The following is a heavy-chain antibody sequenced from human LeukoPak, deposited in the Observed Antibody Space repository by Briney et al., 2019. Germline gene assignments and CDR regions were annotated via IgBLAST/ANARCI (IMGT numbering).Heavy chain of an antibody. CDR1: GGSTSSYY. CDR3: ARAQSSSWPIDY. V-gene: IGHV4-59*12. CDR2: LYYSGST. D-gene: IGHD6-13*01. J-gene: IGHJ4*02. Sequence: PSETLSLTCTVSGGSTSSYYWSWIRQPPGKGLEWIGYLYYSGSTYYNPSLKSRVTISVDTSKNQFSLKLSSVTAADTAVYYCARAQSSSWPIDYWGQGTLVTVSS.